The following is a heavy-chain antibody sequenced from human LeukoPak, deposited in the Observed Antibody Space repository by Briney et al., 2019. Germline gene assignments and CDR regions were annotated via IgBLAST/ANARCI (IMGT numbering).Heavy chain of an antibody. Sequence: GGSLRLSCAASGFTVSSNYMSWVRQAPGKGLEWVSVIYSGGSTYYADSVKGRLTISRDNSKNTLYLQMNSLRAEHTAVYYCAREGYGDLAFDIWGQGTMVTVSS. V-gene: IGHV3-66*01. CDR3: AREGYGDLAFDI. CDR1: GFTVSSNY. J-gene: IGHJ3*02. CDR2: IYSGGST. D-gene: IGHD4-17*01.